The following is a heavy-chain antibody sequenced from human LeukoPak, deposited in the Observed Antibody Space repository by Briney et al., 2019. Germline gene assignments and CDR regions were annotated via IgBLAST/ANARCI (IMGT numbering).Heavy chain of an antibody. J-gene: IGHJ3*02. CDR1: GYSFLSYW. CDR2: IYPGDSDT. Sequence: GESLKISCKGSGYSFLSYWIGWVRQMPGKGLEWMGIIYPGDSDTRYSPSFQGQVTISADKSITTAYLQWSSLKASDTAIYYCARAHVSGSRYDAFDIWGQGTLVTVSS. CDR3: ARAHVSGSRYDAFDI. V-gene: IGHV5-51*01. D-gene: IGHD3-10*01.